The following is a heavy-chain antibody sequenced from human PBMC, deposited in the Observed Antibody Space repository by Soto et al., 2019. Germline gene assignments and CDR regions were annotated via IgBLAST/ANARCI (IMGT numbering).Heavy chain of an antibody. CDR1: GYTFTSYG. CDR3: ARRYSSSWYDWFDP. V-gene: IGHV1-18*04. Sequence: ASVKVSCKASGYTFTSYGISWLRQAPGQGLEWMGWISAYNGNTNYAQKLQGRVTMTTDTSTSTAYMELRSLRSDDTAVYYCARRYSSSWYDWFDPWGQGTLVTVSS. J-gene: IGHJ5*02. D-gene: IGHD6-13*01. CDR2: ISAYNGNT.